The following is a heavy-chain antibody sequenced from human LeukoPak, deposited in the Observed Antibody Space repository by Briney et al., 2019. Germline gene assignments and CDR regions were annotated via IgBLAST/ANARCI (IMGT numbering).Heavy chain of an antibody. V-gene: IGHV3-33*01. CDR1: GFTFSSFG. D-gene: IGHD6-13*01. CDR3: VRGVGVSRFNYLDS. J-gene: IGHJ4*02. Sequence: PGRSLTLSCAASGFTFSSFGMHCVRQAPGKGLEWVAAIWYDASNKYYADSVKGRFTISRDNSKNTLYLQMNSLRDDDTAVYYCVRGVGVSRFNYLDSWGQGTLVIVSS. CDR2: IWYDASNK.